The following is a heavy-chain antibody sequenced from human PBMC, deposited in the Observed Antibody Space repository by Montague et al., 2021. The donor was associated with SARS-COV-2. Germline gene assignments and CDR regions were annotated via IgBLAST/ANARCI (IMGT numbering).Heavy chain of an antibody. D-gene: IGHD3-10*01. J-gene: IGHJ6*02. Sequence: SETLSLTCSVSGTSITSYYWNWIRQPPGKGLEWIGYISDSGSTNYGPSLKSRVTMSVDTPKNQMSLKLTSVRAADTAVYYCARGCLSYFGAGSRCYGMDVWGQGTTVTVSS. CDR1: GTSITSYY. V-gene: IGHV4-59*01. CDR2: ISDSGST. CDR3: ARGCLSYFGAGSRCYGMDV.